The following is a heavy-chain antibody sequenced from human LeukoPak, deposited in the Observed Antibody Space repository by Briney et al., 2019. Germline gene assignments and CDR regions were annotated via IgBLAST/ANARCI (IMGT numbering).Heavy chain of an antibody. J-gene: IGHJ5*02. CDR2: INAGNGNT. D-gene: IGHD1-26*01. Sequence: ASVKVSCKASGYTFTSYAMHWVRQAPGQRLEWMGWINAGNGNTKYSQKFQGRVTITRDTSASTAYMELSSLRSEDTAVYYCARARMRSDWFDPWGQGTLVTVSS. CDR1: GYTFTSYA. CDR3: ARARMRSDWFDP. V-gene: IGHV1-3*01.